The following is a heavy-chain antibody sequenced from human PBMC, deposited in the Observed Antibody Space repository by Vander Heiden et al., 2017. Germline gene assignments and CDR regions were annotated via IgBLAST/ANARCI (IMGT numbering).Heavy chain of an antibody. D-gene: IGHD3-10*01. V-gene: IGHV3-48*01. J-gene: IGHJ4*02. CDR3: ARDRGFGGLIDS. CDR2: ISSSSTSI. Sequence: EVQLVESGGGLVQPGGSLSLSCADSRFTFSSYDMNWVRQAPGRGLEWVSSISSSSTSIYYADSVRGRFTISRDNAKNSLYLQMNSLRVEDTAVYYCARDRGFGGLIDSWGQGTLVTVSS. CDR1: RFTFSSYD.